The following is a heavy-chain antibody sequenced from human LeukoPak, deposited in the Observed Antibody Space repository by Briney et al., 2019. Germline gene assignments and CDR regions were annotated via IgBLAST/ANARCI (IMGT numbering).Heavy chain of an antibody. V-gene: IGHV4-34*01. CDR3: ARVIPPRDYYDSSAYGYYFDY. J-gene: IGHJ4*02. CDR1: GGSLSGYY. CDR2: INHSGST. Sequence: PSETLCLTCAVYGGSLSGYYWSWIRQPPGKGLEWIGEINHSGSTNYNPSLKSRVTISVDTSKNQFSLKLSSVTAADTAVYYCARVIPPRDYYDSSAYGYYFDYWGQGTLVTVSS. D-gene: IGHD3-22*01.